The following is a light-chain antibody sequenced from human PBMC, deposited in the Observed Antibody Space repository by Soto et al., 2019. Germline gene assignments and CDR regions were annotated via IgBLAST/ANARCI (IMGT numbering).Light chain of an antibody. CDR3: CSYAGSSTYV. CDR2: GNS. CDR1: SSNIGAGFD. Sequence: QPVLTQPPSVSGAPGQRVTISCTGSSSNIGAGFDVHWYHQIAGTAPKLLIYGNSNRPSGVPDRFSGSKSGTSASLAINGLQAEDEADYYCCSYAGSSTYVFGTGTKLTVL. J-gene: IGLJ1*01. V-gene: IGLV1-40*01.